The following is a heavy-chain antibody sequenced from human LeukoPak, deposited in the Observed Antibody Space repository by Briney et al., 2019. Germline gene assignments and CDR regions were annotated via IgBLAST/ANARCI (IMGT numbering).Heavy chain of an antibody. V-gene: IGHV3-7*01. CDR2: IKQDGSEK. CDR1: GFTFSDYA. CDR3: ASFPHDYGDYVDY. Sequence: GGSLRLSCAASGFTFSDYAMHWVRQAPGKGLEWVANIKQDGSEKYYVDSVKGRFTISRDNAKNSLYLQMNSLRAEDTAVYYCASFPHDYGDYVDYWGQGTLVTVSS. J-gene: IGHJ4*02. D-gene: IGHD4-17*01.